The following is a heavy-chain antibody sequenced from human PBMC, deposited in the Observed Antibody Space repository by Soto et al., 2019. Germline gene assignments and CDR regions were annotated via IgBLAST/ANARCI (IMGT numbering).Heavy chain of an antibody. V-gene: IGHV3-21*01. J-gene: IGHJ4*02. Sequence: GSLRLSCAASGLTFSSYTMNWVRQAPGKGLEWVSSVSSGSTYIYYADSVKGRFTISRDNAKNSLYLQMNSLRAEDTAIYYCARGSHSTTWYGGQFDYWGQGTLVTVSS. D-gene: IGHD6-13*01. CDR3: ARGSHSTTWYGGQFDY. CDR2: VSSGSTYI. CDR1: GLTFSSYT.